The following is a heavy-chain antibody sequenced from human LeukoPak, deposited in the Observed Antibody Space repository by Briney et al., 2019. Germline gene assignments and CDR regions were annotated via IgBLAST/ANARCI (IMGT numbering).Heavy chain of an antibody. J-gene: IGHJ4*02. CDR1: GGSISSSSYY. V-gene: IGHV4-39*07. D-gene: IGHD5-18*01. CDR3: ARGTAMVTGYFDY. Sequence: SETLSLTCTVSGGSISSSSYYWGWIRQPPGKGLEWIGSIYYSGSTYYNPSLKSRVTISVDTSKNQFSLKLSSVTAADTAVYYCARGTAMVTGYFDYWGQGTLVTVSS. CDR2: IYYSGST.